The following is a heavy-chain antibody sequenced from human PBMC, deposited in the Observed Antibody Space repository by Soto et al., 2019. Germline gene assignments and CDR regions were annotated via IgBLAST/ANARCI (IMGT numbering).Heavy chain of an antibody. CDR1: GYTFTSYG. V-gene: IGHV1-18*01. J-gene: IGHJ6*04. D-gene: IGHD3-3*01. Sequence: AASVKVSCKASGYTFTSYGISWVRQAPGQGLERMGWISAYNGNTNYAQKLQGRVTMTTDTSTSTAYMELRSLISDDTAVYYFAREGYDFWSGYFLAPMDVWGKGTTVTVSS. CDR2: ISAYNGNT. CDR3: AREGYDFWSGYFLAPMDV.